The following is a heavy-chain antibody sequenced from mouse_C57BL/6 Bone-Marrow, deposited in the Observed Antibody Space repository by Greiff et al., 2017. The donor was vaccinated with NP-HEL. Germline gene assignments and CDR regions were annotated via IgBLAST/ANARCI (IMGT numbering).Heavy chain of an antibody. CDR2: ISYDGSN. Sequence: ESGPGLVKPSQSLSLTCSVTGYSITSGYYWNWIRQFPGNKLEWMGYISYDGSNNYNPSLKNRISITRDTSKNQFFLKLNSVTTEDTATYYCARYTDPFDYWGQGTTLTVSS. J-gene: IGHJ2*01. CDR1: GYSITSGYY. CDR3: ARYTDPFDY. V-gene: IGHV3-6*01.